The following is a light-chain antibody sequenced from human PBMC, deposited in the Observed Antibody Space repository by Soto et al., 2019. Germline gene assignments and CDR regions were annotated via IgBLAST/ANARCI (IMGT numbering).Light chain of an antibody. CDR2: EGS. J-gene: IGLJ1*01. CDR3: WSYAGSSTFYV. V-gene: IGLV2-23*01. Sequence: QSALTQPASVSGSPGQSITISCTGTRSDVGSYNLVSWYQHHPGKAPKLMIYEGSKRPSGVSNRFSGSKSGNTASLTISGLQAEDEADYYCWSYAGSSTFYVFGTGTKVTVL. CDR1: RSDVGSYNL.